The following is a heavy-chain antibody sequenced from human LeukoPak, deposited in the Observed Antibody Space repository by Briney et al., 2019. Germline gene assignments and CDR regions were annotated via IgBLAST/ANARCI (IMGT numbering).Heavy chain of an antibody. Sequence: SETLSLTCTVSGGSISRSSYYWGWIRQPPGKGLEWIGSIYYSGSTYYNPSLKSRVTISVDTSKNQFSLKLSSVTAADTAVYYCARLFYYGMDVWGQGTTVTVSS. J-gene: IGHJ6*02. V-gene: IGHV4-39*01. CDR2: IYYSGST. D-gene: IGHD2-21*01. CDR3: ARLFYYGMDV. CDR1: GGSISRSSYY.